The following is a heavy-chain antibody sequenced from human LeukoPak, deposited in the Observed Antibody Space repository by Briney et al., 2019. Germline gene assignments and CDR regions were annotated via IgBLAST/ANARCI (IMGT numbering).Heavy chain of an antibody. J-gene: IGHJ4*02. CDR2: IGGRGGKK. CDR1: GYTFSTYA. CDR3: AKDRAVAGVGVGYYFEY. V-gene: IGHV3-23*01. Sequence: GGSLRLSCAASGYTFSTYAMTWVRQAPGKGLDWVSGIGGRGGKKYYADSVKGRFTISRDNSKNTLYLQMNSLRADDTAVYYCAKDRAVAGVGVGYYFEYWGQGALVTVSS. D-gene: IGHD6-19*01.